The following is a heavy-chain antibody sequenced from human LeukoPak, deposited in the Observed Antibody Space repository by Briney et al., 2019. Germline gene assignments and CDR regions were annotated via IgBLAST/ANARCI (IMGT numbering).Heavy chain of an antibody. Sequence: GGSLRLSCAASGFTFSSYAMHWVRQAPGKGLEWVAVISYDGSNKYYADSVKGRFTISRGNSKNTLYLQMNSLRAEDTAVYYCARGTKEERFLEWLSYYFDYWGQGTLVTVSS. CDR2: ISYDGSNK. V-gene: IGHV3-30-3*01. J-gene: IGHJ4*02. D-gene: IGHD3-3*01. CDR3: ARGTKEERFLEWLSYYFDY. CDR1: GFTFSSYA.